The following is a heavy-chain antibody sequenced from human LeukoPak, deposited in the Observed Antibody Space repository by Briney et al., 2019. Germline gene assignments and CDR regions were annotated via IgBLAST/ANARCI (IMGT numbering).Heavy chain of an antibody. Sequence: GESLKISCKVSGYSFTSYCIGWVRQMPGKGLEWMGIIYPGDSGPTYNPSFQGQVTISVDKSINTAYLQWSSLQASETAMYYCGMSGDRVPLQVDVVDVWDQGTVLTVST. V-gene: IGHV5-51*01. CDR3: GMSGDRVPLQVDVVDV. D-gene: IGHD1-26*01. CDR2: IYPGDSGP. J-gene: IGHJ3*01. CDR1: GYSFTSYC.